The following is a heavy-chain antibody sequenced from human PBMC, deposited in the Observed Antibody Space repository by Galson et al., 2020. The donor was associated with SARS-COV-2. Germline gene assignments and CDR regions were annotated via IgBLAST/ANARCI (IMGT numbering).Heavy chain of an antibody. D-gene: IGHD6-19*01. J-gene: IGHJ5*02. V-gene: IGHV1-18*01. CDR2: IGAYNGNT. Sequence: ASVKVSCKASGYTFTSYGISWVRQAPGQGLEWMGWIGAYNGNTNYAQKLQGRVTMTTDTSTSTAYMELRSLRSDDTAVYYCARGLGSSGWYGGNWFDPWGQGTLVTVSS. CDR3: ARGLGSSGWYGGNWFDP. CDR1: GYTFTSYG.